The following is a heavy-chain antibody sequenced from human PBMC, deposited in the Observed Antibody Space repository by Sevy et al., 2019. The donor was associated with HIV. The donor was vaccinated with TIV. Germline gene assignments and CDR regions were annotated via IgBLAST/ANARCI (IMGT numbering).Heavy chain of an antibody. Sequence: ASVKVSCKASGYTFTSYYMHWVRQAPGQGLEWMGIINPSGGSTIYAQKFQGRVTMTRDTSTSTVFMGLGSLRSEDTAVYYCARGGLLRFLVGLFYGDAFDIWGQGTMVTVSS. V-gene: IGHV1-46*03. D-gene: IGHD3-3*01. CDR2: INPSGGST. CDR1: GYTFTSYY. CDR3: ARGGLLRFLVGLFYGDAFDI. J-gene: IGHJ3*02.